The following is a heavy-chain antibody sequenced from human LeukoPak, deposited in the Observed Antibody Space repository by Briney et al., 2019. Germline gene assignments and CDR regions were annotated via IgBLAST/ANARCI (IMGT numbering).Heavy chain of an antibody. V-gene: IGHV2-70*17. CDR2: IDWDDDK. Sequence: VSGPTLVNPTQTLTLTCTFSGFSLSTSGMCVSWIRQPPGKALEWLARIDWDDDKFYSTSLRSRLTIPKDTSKNQVLLTMTNMAPVDTATHYCARGLDCSGGSCYSASGQGSPVTVSS. D-gene: IGHD2-15*01. J-gene: IGHJ5*02. CDR1: GFSLSTSGMC. CDR3: ARGLDCSGGSCYSA.